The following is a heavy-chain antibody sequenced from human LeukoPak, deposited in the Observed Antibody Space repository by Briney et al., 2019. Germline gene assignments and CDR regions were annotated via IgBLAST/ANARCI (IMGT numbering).Heavy chain of an antibody. CDR1: GYTFTTYY. CDR2: INPSGGST. Sequence: ASVKVSCKASGYTFTTYYMHWVRQAPGQGLEWMGIINPSGGSTTYAQNFQGRVTMTRDTSTSAVYMEVSSLRSEDTAVYYCAREVVPAAIGGGERYYYYYYGMDVWGQGTTVTVSS. V-gene: IGHV1-46*01. J-gene: IGHJ6*02. D-gene: IGHD2-2*01. CDR3: AREVVPAAIGGGERYYYYYYGMDV.